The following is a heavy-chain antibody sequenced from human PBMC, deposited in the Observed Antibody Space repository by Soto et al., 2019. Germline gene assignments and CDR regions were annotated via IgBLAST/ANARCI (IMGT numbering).Heavy chain of an antibody. D-gene: IGHD3-22*01. CDR3: ASTKYDSSAYYYWYLGL. Sequence: QVELVQSGAEVKKPGSSVKVSCQASEDTFRNYAISWVRQAPXXGXXXXXXIIPIFGTANYAQKFQGRVTITADTSANTVYLELSSLRSEDTAVYYCASTKYDSSAYYYWYLGLWGRGTLVTVSS. J-gene: IGHJ2*01. V-gene: IGHV1-69*06. CDR1: EDTFRNYA. CDR2: IIPIFGTA.